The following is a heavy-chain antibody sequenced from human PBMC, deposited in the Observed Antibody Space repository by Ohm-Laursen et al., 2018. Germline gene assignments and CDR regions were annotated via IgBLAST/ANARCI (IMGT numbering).Heavy chain of an antibody. CDR1: GFTFSSYG. V-gene: IGHV3-30*03. J-gene: IGHJ3*02. CDR3: ARATETYSSGYYYYDAFDI. D-gene: IGHD3-22*01. Sequence: SLRLSCAAPGFTFSSYGMHWVRQAPGKGLERVALISYDESDEYYADSVKGRFTISRDNSKNTLYLQMNSLRAEDTAVYYCARATETYSSGYYYYDAFDIWGQGTMVTVSS. CDR2: ISYDESDE.